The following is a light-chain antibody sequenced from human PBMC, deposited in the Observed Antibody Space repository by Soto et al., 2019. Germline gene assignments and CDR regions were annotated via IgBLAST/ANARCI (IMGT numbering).Light chain of an antibody. CDR3: QQYGNPPWT. J-gene: IGKJ2*01. Sequence: ETVLTQSPGTLSLSPGERATLSCRASQSVGSTYLAWYQHKPGQAPRLLIYDTFNRATGIPYRFSGSGSGTDFTLTISRLEPEDCAVYHFQQYGNPPWTCGQGTKLEIK. CDR1: QSVGSTY. V-gene: IGKV3-20*01. CDR2: DTF.